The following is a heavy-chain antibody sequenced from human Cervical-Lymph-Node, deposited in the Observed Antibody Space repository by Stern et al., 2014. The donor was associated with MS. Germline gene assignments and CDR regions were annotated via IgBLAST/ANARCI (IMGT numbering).Heavy chain of an antibody. D-gene: IGHD6-13*01. CDR3: ARHQGGIAAN. V-gene: IGHV1-69*01. CDR1: GGSFSSFD. CDR2: IMSMFGTA. J-gene: IGHJ4*02. Sequence: QVQLVQSGAEVKKPESSVKVSCKASGGSFSSFDISWVRQAPGQWLEWLGGIMSMFGTANYAQNLQGRVTFTADESTSTVYMELSILKSEDTAVYYCARHQGGIAANWGQGTLVTVSS.